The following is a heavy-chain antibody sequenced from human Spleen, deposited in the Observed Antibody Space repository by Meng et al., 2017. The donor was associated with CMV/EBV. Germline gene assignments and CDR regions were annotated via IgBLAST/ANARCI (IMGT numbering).Heavy chain of an antibody. D-gene: IGHD3-16*01. Sequence: GESLKISCAASGFTFSNAWMSWVRQAPGKGLEWVSYISSSGSTIYYADSLKGRFTISRDNAKNSLYLQMNSLKAEDTAVYYCARSWDGMDVWGQGTTVTVSS. V-gene: IGHV3-11*04. J-gene: IGHJ6*02. CDR2: ISSSGSTI. CDR3: ARSWDGMDV. CDR1: GFTFSNAW.